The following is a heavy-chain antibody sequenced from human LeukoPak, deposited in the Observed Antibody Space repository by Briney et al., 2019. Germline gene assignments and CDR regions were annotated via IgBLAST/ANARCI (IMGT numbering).Heavy chain of an antibody. J-gene: IGHJ4*02. Sequence: ASVKVSCNVSGYTLTELSMHWVRQAPGKGLEWMGGFDPEDGETIYAQKFQGRVTMTEDTSTDTAYMELSSLRSEDTAVYYCATSRPYYYDSSGYYYFDYWGQGTLVTVSS. CDR2: FDPEDGET. V-gene: IGHV1-24*01. D-gene: IGHD3-22*01. CDR1: GYTLTELS. CDR3: ATSRPYYYDSSGYYYFDY.